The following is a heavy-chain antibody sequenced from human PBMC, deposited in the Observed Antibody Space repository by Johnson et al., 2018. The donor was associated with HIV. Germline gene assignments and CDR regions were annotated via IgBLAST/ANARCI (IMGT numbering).Heavy chain of an antibody. CDR1: GFTFSYYG. CDR2: IWYDGSNK. CDR3: ARDIVGAPDAFDI. J-gene: IGHJ3*02. D-gene: IGHD1-26*01. Sequence: QVQLVESGGGVVQPGRSLRLSCAASGFTFSYYGIHWVRQAPGKGLEWVAVIWYDGSNKYYADSVKGRITISRDNSKNTLYVKMNSLRAEDTAVYYCARDIVGAPDAFDIWGQWTMVTVSS. V-gene: IGHV3-30*04.